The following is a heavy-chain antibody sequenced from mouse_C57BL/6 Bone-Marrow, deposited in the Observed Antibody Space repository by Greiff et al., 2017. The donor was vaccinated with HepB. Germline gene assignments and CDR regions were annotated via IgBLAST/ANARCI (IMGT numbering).Heavy chain of an antibody. J-gene: IGHJ3*01. V-gene: IGHV5-6*02. CDR1: GFTFSSYG. D-gene: IGHD1-1*01. CDR3: ARRGGLLRGFAY. Sequence: EVKLMESGGDLVKPGGSLKLSCAASGFTFSSYGMSWVRQTPDKRLEWVATISSGGSYTYYPDSVKGRFTISRDNAKNTLYLQMSSLKSEDKAMYDCARRGGLLRGFAYWGQGTLVTVSA. CDR2: ISSGGSYT.